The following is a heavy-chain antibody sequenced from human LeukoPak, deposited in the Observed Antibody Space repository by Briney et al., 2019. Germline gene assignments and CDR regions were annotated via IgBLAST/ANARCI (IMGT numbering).Heavy chain of an antibody. Sequence: GGSLRLSCAASGFTLTTYAMYWVRQAPGKGLVWVSRLTADGSSTIYADSVMGRFTVSRDIAKNTLYLEMNSLRAEDTAVYYCARAQSGTPTDCWGQGTLVTVSS. J-gene: IGHJ4*02. D-gene: IGHD1-7*01. CDR3: ARAQSGTPTDC. CDR1: GFTLTTYA. CDR2: LTADGSST. V-gene: IGHV3-74*01.